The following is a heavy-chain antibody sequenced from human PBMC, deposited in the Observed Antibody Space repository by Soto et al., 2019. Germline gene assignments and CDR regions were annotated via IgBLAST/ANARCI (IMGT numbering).Heavy chain of an antibody. Sequence: QVTLKESGPVLVKPTETLTLTCTVSGFSLSNARMGVSWIRQPPGKALEWLAHIFSNDEKSYSTSLKSRLTISKDTSKSQVVLTMTNMDPVDTATYYCARTLRHLGTTGTTYYYYYYMDVWGKGTTVTVSS. CDR2: IFSNDEK. J-gene: IGHJ6*03. D-gene: IGHD1-1*01. V-gene: IGHV2-26*01. CDR1: GFSLSNARMG. CDR3: ARTLRHLGTTGTTYYYYYYMDV.